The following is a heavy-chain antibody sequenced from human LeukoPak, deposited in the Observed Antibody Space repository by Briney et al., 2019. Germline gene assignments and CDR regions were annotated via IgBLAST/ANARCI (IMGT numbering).Heavy chain of an antibody. Sequence: GGSLRLSCAASGFTFSSYGMHWVRQAPGKGLEWVAVIWYDGSNKYYADSVKGRFTISRDNSKNTLYLQMNSLRAEDTAVYYCAREGRGDILTGYSLRAFDIWGQGTMVTVSS. CDR2: IWYDGSNK. J-gene: IGHJ3*02. CDR3: AREGRGDILTGYSLRAFDI. V-gene: IGHV3-33*01. D-gene: IGHD3-9*01. CDR1: GFTFSSYG.